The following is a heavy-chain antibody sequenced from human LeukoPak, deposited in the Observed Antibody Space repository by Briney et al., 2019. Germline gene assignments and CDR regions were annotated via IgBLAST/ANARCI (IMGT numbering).Heavy chain of an antibody. CDR3: MRGTSEAFDV. D-gene: IGHD2-2*01. V-gene: IGHV1-2*02. CDR2: IDPKSGGA. J-gene: IGHJ3*01. Sequence: GASVKVSCKASGYTFTGHYMHWVRQAPGQGLEWVAWIDPKSGGANSAQKFQGRITMTRDTSISTAYMELSRLRSDDTAVYYCMRGTSEAFDVWGQGTMVTVSS. CDR1: GYTFTGHY.